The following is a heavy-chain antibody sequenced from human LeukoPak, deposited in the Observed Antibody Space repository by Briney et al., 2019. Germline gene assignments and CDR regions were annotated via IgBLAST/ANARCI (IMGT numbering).Heavy chain of an antibody. D-gene: IGHD3-22*01. CDR1: GFTFSSYE. CDR2: ISSSGSTI. CDR3: ATWGYYDSSGYSPDFDY. V-gene: IGHV3-48*03. J-gene: IGHJ4*02. Sequence: PGGSLRLSCAASGFTFSSYEMNWVRQAPGKGLEWVSYISSSGSTIYYADSVKGRFTISRDNAKNSLYLQMNGLRAEDTAVYYCATWGYYDSSGYSPDFDYWGQGTLVTVSS.